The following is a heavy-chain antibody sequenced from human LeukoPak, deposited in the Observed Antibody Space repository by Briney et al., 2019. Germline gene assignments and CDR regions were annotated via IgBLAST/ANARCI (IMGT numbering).Heavy chain of an antibody. Sequence: GRSLRLSCAASGFTFSSYGMHWVRQAPGKGLEWVAVIWYDGSNKYYADSVKGRFTISRDNSKNTLYLQMNSLRAEDTAVYYCAREMKRNYDWGNDAFDNWGQGTMVTVSS. CDR2: IWYDGSNK. CDR1: GFTFSSYG. D-gene: IGHD3-16*01. J-gene: IGHJ3*02. V-gene: IGHV3-33*01. CDR3: AREMKRNYDWGNDAFDN.